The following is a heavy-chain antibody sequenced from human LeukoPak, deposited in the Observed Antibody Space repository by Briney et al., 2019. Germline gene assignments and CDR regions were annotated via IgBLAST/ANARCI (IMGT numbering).Heavy chain of an antibody. D-gene: IGHD1-26*01. V-gene: IGHV3-33*08. J-gene: IGHJ4*02. CDR3: ARDTVVGATIIDY. CDR2: IWYDGSNI. Sequence: PGKSLRLSCAASGFTFNNYGMHWVRQAPGKGLEWVTVIWYDGSNIYYADSVKGRFTISRDNSKNTLYLQMNNLRAEDTAVYYCARDTVVGATIIDYWGQGTLVTVSS. CDR1: GFTFNNYG.